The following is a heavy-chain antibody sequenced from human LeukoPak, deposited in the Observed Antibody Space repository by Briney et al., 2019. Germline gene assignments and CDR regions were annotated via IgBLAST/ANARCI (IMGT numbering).Heavy chain of an antibody. Sequence: GGSLRLSCAASGFTFNDYAMSWVRQAPGKGLEWVSGVNWNGGSTAYADSVKGRFTISRDNAKNSLYLQMNSLRAEDTALYYCARAGNPNYYSYHMDVWGKGTTVTVSS. CDR3: ARAGNPNYYSYHMDV. V-gene: IGHV3-20*04. J-gene: IGHJ6*03. CDR2: VNWNGGST. D-gene: IGHD1-14*01. CDR1: GFTFNDYA.